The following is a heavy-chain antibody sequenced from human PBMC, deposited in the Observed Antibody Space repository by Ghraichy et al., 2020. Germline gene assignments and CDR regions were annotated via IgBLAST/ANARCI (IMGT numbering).Heavy chain of an antibody. J-gene: IGHJ3*02. CDR3: ASSRWSTLWFGELLLDAFDI. D-gene: IGHD3-10*01. CDR1: GGSISSSSYY. V-gene: IGHV4-39*01. CDR2: IYYSGST. Sequence: SETLSLTCTVSGGSISSSSYYWGWIRQPPGKGLEWIGSIYYSGSTYYNPSLKSRVTISVDTSKNQFSLKLSSVTAADTAVYYCASSRWSTLWFGELLLDAFDIWGQGTMVTVSS.